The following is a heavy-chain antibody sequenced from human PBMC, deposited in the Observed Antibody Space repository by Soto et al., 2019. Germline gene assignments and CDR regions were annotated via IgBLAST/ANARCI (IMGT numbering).Heavy chain of an antibody. J-gene: IGHJ6*02. CDR2: TRNKANSYTT. CDR3: ARLRSGYCSSTSCYRYYYYGMDV. Sequence: GGSLRLSCAASGFTFSDHYMDWVRQAPGKGLEWVGRTRNKANSYTTEYAASVKGRFTISRDDSKNSLYLQMNSLKTEDTAVYYCARLRSGYCSSTSCYRYYYYGMDVWDQGTTVTVSS. V-gene: IGHV3-72*01. CDR1: GFTFSDHY. D-gene: IGHD2-2*02.